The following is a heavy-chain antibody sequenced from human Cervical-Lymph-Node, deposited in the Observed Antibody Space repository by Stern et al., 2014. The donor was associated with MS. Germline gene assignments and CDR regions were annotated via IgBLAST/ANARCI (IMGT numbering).Heavy chain of an antibody. D-gene: IGHD2-2*01. CDR2: IWFDGSNK. V-gene: IGHV3-33*01. Sequence: VQLVESGGGVVQPGKSLRLSCAASGFTFSNSGMHWVRQAPGKGLEWVAIIWFDGSNKYYADSVKGRFTISRDNSKNTLYLQMDSLRAEDTAVYYCARGPLYCSGTNCYLADLDSWGQGTLVIVSS. J-gene: IGHJ4*02. CDR1: GFTFSNSG. CDR3: ARGPLYCSGTNCYLADLDS.